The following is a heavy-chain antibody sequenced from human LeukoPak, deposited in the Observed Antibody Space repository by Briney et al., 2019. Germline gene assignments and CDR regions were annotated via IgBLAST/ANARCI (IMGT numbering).Heavy chain of an antibody. CDR1: GFSFSSYE. CDR3: AKDYYGSGSYYRPPDY. D-gene: IGHD3-10*01. Sequence: GGSLRLSCAASGFSFSSYEMEWVRQTPGKGLGWVSYISNSGSTIYYADSVKGRFTISRDNAKNSLYLQMTSLRAEDTAVYYCAKDYYGSGSYYRPPDYWGQGTLVTVSS. CDR2: ISNSGSTI. V-gene: IGHV3-48*03. J-gene: IGHJ4*02.